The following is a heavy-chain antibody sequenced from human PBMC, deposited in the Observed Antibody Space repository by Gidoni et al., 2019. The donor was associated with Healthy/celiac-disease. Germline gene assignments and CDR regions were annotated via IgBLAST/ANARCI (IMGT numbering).Heavy chain of an antibody. D-gene: IGHD5-12*01. V-gene: IGHV1-46*01. J-gene: IGHJ4*02. CDR2: INPSGGST. CDR1: GYTFTSYY. CDR3: ARDAGRDGYNRYYFDY. Sequence: QVQLVQSGAEVKKPGASVKVSCKASGYTFTSYYMHWVRQAPGQGLEWMGIINPSGGSTSYAQKFQGRVTMTRDTSTSTVYTELSSLRSEDTAVYYCARDAGRDGYNRYYFDYWGQGTLVTVSS.